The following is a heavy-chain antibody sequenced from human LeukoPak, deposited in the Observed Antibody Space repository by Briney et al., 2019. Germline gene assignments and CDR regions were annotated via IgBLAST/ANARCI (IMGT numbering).Heavy chain of an antibody. CDR1: GYTFTSYD. CDR2: MNPNSGNT. J-gene: IGHJ4*02. CDR3: ARILPAGYSYGYGSDY. Sequence: ASVKVSCKASGYTFTSYDINWVRQATGQGLEWMGWMNPNSGNTGYAQKFQGRVTMTRNTSISTAYMELSSLRSEDTAVYYCARILPAGYSYGYGSDYWGQGTLVTVSS. D-gene: IGHD5-18*01. V-gene: IGHV1-8*01.